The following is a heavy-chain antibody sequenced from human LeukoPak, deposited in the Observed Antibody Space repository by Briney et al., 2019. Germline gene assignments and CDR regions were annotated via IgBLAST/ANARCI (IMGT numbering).Heavy chain of an antibody. D-gene: IGHD1-7*01. CDR1: GYTFTSYG. V-gene: IGHV1-18*01. CDR3: ATLTWNSYILDY. J-gene: IGHJ4*02. CDR2: ISAYNGNT. Sequence: ASVKVSCKASGYTFTSYGISWVRQAPGQGLEWMGWISAYNGNTNYAQKLQGRVTMTTDASTSTAYMELRSLRSYDTAVYYCATLTWNSYILDYWGQGTLVTVSS.